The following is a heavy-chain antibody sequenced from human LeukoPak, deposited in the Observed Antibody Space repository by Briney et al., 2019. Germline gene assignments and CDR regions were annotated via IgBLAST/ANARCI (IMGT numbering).Heavy chain of an antibody. CDR3: ARGPLRMSGAYSSSWEFDY. CDR1: GYSFTSYW. Sequence: GESLKISCKGSGYSFTSYWIGWVRQMPGKGLEWMGIIYPGDSDTRYSPSFQGQVTISADKSISTAYLQWSSLKASGTAMYYCARGPLRMSGAYSSSWEFDYWGQGTLVTVSS. CDR2: IYPGDSDT. V-gene: IGHV5-51*01. J-gene: IGHJ4*02. D-gene: IGHD6-13*01.